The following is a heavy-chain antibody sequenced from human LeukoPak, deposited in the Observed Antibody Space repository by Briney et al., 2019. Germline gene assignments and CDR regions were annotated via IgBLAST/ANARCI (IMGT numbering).Heavy chain of an antibody. D-gene: IGHD3-3*02. CDR3: AKAVESRALARPYGMDV. Sequence: GGSLRRSCAASGFTFDDYAMHWVRQAPGKGLEWVSLISGDGIRIHYADSVKGRFTISRDNSKNSLYLQMSRLRAEDTALCYCAKAVESRALARPYGMDVWGQGTPVTVSS. CDR1: GFTFDDYA. V-gene: IGHV3-43*02. CDR2: ISGDGIRI. J-gene: IGHJ6*02.